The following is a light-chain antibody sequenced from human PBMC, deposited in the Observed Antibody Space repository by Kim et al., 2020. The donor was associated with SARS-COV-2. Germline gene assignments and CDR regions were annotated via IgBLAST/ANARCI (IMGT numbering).Light chain of an antibody. Sequence: LPFLPGHTATPSRRAPQNINHYLAVYQQAPGPAPMLLIHDASYRATGIPARFSGSGSGTDFTLTISSLEPEDFAVYYCQQRRDWTFGQGTKVDIK. CDR3: QQRRDWT. V-gene: IGKV3-11*01. J-gene: IGKJ1*01. CDR2: DAS. CDR1: QNINHY.